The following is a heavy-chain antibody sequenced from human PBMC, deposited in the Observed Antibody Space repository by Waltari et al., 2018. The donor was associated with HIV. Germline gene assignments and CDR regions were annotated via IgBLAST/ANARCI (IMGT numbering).Heavy chain of an antibody. D-gene: IGHD3-22*01. V-gene: IGHV1-8*01. CDR3: ASTGYYFDSSGYPRYFDY. J-gene: IGHJ4*02. CDR2: MIPNSGNT. CDR1: GYTFTSYD. Sequence: QVQLVQSGAEVKKPGASVKASCKASGYTFTSYDINWVRQATGQGLEWMGWMIPNSGNTGYAQKFQGRVTMTRNTSISTAYMELSSLRSEDTAVYYCASTGYYFDSSGYPRYFDYWGQGTLVTVSS.